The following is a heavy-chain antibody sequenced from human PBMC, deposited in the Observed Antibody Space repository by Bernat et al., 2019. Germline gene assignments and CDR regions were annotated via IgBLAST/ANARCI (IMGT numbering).Heavy chain of an antibody. CDR1: GFTFSSYS. Sequence: EVQLVESGGGLVKPGGSLRLSCAASGFTFSSYSMNWVRQAPGKGLEWVSSISSSSSYIYYADSVKGRFTISRDNAKNSLYLQTNSLRAEDTAVYYCASSWYQPSYVDYWGQGTLVTVSS. D-gene: IGHD6-13*01. V-gene: IGHV3-21*01. CDR2: ISSSSSYI. CDR3: ASSWYQPSYVDY. J-gene: IGHJ4*02.